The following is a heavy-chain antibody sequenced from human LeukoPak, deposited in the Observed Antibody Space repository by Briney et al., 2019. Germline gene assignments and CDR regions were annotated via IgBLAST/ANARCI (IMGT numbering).Heavy chain of an antibody. J-gene: IGHJ3*02. CDR1: GFTFDDYA. CDR3: ARDRGRGSSTGGRPDAFDI. D-gene: IGHD2-2*01. CDR2: ISWNSGSI. Sequence: TGGSLRLSCAASGFTFDDYAMHWVRQAPGKGLEWVSGISWNSGSIGYADSVKGRFTISRDNAKNSLYLQMNSLRAEDTALYYCARDRGRGSSTGGRPDAFDIWGQGTMVTVSS. V-gene: IGHV3-9*01.